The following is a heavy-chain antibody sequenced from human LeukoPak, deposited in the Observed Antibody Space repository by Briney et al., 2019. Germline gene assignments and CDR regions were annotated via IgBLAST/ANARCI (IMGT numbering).Heavy chain of an antibody. Sequence: SETLSLTCTVSGGSISSYYWSWIRQPPGKGLEWIGYIYYSGSTNYNPSLKSRVTISVDTSKNQFSLKLSSVTAADTAVYYCARGRYDFWSGYHTAYYGMDVWGQGTTVTVSS. CDR3: ARGRYDFWSGYHTAYYGMDV. D-gene: IGHD3-3*01. J-gene: IGHJ6*02. V-gene: IGHV4-59*01. CDR2: IYYSGST. CDR1: GGSISSYY.